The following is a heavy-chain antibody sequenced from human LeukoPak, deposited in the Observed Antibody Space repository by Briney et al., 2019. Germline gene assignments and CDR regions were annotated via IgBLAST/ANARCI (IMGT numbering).Heavy chain of an antibody. Sequence: PGGSLRLSCAASGFTFSSYGIHWVRQAPGKGLEWVSSISSSSSYIYYADSVKGRFTISRDNAKNSLYLQMNSLRAEDTAVYYCARDSHGDYDYWGQGTLVTVSS. CDR3: ARDSHGDYDY. CDR1: GFTFSSYG. D-gene: IGHD4-17*01. J-gene: IGHJ4*02. V-gene: IGHV3-21*01. CDR2: ISSSSSYI.